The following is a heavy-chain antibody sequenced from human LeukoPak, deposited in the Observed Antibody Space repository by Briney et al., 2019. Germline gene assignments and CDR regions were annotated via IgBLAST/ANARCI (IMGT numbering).Heavy chain of an antibody. CDR1: GYTFTGYY. CDR3: ARDRRSYYDSSGYYYVLDVWDY. V-gene: IGHV1-2*02. CDR2: INPNSGGT. D-gene: IGHD3-22*01. J-gene: IGHJ4*02. Sequence: ASVKVSCKASGYTFTGYYMHWVRHAPGQGLEWMGWINPNSGGTNYAQKFQGRVTMTRDTSISTAYMELSRLRSDDTAVYYCARDRRSYYDSSGYYYVLDVWDYWGQGTLVTVSS.